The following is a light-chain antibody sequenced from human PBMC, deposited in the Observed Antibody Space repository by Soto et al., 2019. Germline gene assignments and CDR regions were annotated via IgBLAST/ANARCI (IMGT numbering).Light chain of an antibody. CDR1: QSLLYSSDKKNY. Sequence: DTVMTQSPDSLAVSLGERATIKCKSTQSLLYSSDKKNYLAWYQQKPGQPPKLLIYWASIRESGVPERFSGSGSGTDFTLTISSLQAEDVAFYFCQQYYTRITFGQGTRLESK. V-gene: IGKV4-1*01. CDR3: QQYYTRIT. J-gene: IGKJ5*01. CDR2: WAS.